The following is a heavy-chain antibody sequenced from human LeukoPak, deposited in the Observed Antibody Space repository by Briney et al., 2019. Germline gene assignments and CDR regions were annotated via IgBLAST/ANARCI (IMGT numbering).Heavy chain of an antibody. D-gene: IGHD3-22*01. CDR1: GFSFTTYW. CDR3: ARRSSGYRYYYYYYMDV. V-gene: IGHV3-7*01. Sequence: GESLRLSCVASGFSFTTYWMGWVRQAPGKGLEWVANMKQDGSEKYYVDSVKGRFTISRDNAKNSLYLQMNSLRAEDTAVYYCARRSSGYRYYYYYYMDVWGKGTTVTVSS. CDR2: MKQDGSEK. J-gene: IGHJ6*03.